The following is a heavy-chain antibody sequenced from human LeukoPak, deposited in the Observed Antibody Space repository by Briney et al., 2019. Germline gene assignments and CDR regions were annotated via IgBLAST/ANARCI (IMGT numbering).Heavy chain of an antibody. J-gene: IGHJ3*02. D-gene: IGHD6-13*01. CDR1: GGSISSNPHY. Sequence: PSETLSLTCTVSGGSISSNPHYWGWIRQTPGKGLEFIGSIYYSGATSHNPSLKSRVTISADTSRNQFSLNLSSVTAADTALYYCAKTRGSSWPPDAFDIWGQGTMVTVSS. CDR2: IYYSGAT. CDR3: AKTRGSSWPPDAFDI. V-gene: IGHV4-39*07.